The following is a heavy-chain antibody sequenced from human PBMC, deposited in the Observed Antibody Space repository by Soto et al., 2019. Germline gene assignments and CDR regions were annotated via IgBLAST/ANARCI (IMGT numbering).Heavy chain of an antibody. CDR1: GGSFSGYY. D-gene: IGHD6-13*01. V-gene: IGHV4-34*01. CDR2: INHSGST. J-gene: IGHJ4*02. Sequence: QVQLQQWGAGLLKPSETLSLTCAVYGGSFSGYYWSWIRQPPGKGLEWIGEINHSGSTNYNPSLKGRVTLSGDTSKDQFSLKVSSVTAADTAVYYCARGWYEDYWGQGTLVTVSS. CDR3: ARGWYEDY.